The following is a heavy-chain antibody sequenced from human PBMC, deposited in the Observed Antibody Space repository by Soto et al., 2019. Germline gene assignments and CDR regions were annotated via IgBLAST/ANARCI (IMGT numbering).Heavy chain of an antibody. CDR1: GGSISSGDYY. CDR3: ARVGVAAAGPPINWFDP. CDR2: IYYSGST. D-gene: IGHD6-13*01. J-gene: IGHJ5*02. Sequence: PSETLSLTCTVSGGSISSGDYYWSWIRQPPGKGLEWIGYIYYSGSTYYNPSLKSRVTISVATSKNQFSLKLSSVTAADTAVYYCARVGVAAAGPPINWFDPWGQGTLVTVSS. V-gene: IGHV4-30-4*01.